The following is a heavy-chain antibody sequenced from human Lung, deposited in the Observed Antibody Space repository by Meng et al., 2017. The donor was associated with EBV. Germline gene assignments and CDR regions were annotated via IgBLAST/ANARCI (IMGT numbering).Heavy chain of an antibody. J-gene: IGHJ5*02. CDR2: ISAYNGNT. CDR1: GYTFTSYG. CDR3: ARNRPRGVATGANWFDP. Sequence: VRLVQSGAEGKKPGASVKVSCKASGYTFTSYGISWVRQAPGQGLEWMGWISAYNGNTNYAQKLQGRVTMTTDTSTSTAYMELRSLRSDDTAVYYCARNRPRGVATGANWFDPWGQGTLVTVSS. D-gene: IGHD5-12*01. V-gene: IGHV1-18*01.